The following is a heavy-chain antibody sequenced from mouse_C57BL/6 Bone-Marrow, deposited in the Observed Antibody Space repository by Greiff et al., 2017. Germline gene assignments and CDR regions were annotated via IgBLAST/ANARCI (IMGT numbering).Heavy chain of an antibody. CDR2: IHPNSGST. D-gene: IGHD1-1*01. J-gene: IGHJ2*01. CDR1: GYTFTSYW. Sequence: QVQLQQPGAELVKPGASVKLSCKASGYTFTSYWMHWVKQRPGQGLEWIGMIHPNSGSTNYNEKFKSKATLTVDKSSSTAYMQLSSLTSEDSAVYYCDLYYYGSSYFDYWGQGTTLTVSS. CDR3: DLYYYGSSYFDY. V-gene: IGHV1-64*01.